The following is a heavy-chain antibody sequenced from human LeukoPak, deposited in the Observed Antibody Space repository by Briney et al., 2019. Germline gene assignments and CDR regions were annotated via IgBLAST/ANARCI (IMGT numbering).Heavy chain of an antibody. CDR2: ISSSGSTI. J-gene: IGHJ4*02. Sequence: GGSLRLSCAASGFIFSDYYMDWVRQAPGKGLEWVSYISSSGSTISYAESVKGRLTVSRDNAKNSVNLQMNSLRAEDTAVYYCARNFYDSSGYYRIDSWGQGTLVTVSS. CDR1: GFIFSDYY. CDR3: ARNFYDSSGYYRIDS. V-gene: IGHV3-11*01. D-gene: IGHD3-22*01.